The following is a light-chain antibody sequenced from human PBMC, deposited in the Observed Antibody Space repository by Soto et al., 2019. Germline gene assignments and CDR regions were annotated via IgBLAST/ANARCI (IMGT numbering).Light chain of an antibody. Sequence: EVVMTQSPATLSVSPGERVTLSCRASQSVRSNLAWYQQKPGQSPRLLIYGASTRATGIQARFSGSGSGTEFTLTIRSLQSEDFATYYCQQSYSTPVTFGPGTKVDIK. CDR3: QQSYSTPVT. CDR1: QSVRSN. J-gene: IGKJ3*01. CDR2: GAS. V-gene: IGKV3-15*01.